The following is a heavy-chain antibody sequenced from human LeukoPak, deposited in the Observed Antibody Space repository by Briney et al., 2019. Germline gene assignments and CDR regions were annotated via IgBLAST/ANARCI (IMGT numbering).Heavy chain of an antibody. CDR2: IYYSGST. D-gene: IGHD2-2*01. J-gene: IGHJ4*02. V-gene: IGHV4-59*01. CDR3: ARGVVPAAIIRY. CDR1: GGSISSYY. Sequence: PSETLSLTCTVSGGSISSYYWSWIRQPPGKGLEWIGYIYYSGSTNYNPSLKSRVTISVDTSKNQFSLKLSSVTAADTAVYYCARGVVPAAIIRYWGQGTLVTVSS.